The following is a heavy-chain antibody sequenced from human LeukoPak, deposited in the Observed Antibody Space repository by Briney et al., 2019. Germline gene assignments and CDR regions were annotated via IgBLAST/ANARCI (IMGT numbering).Heavy chain of an antibody. V-gene: IGHV3-33*06. Sequence: GSLRLSCAASGFTFSSYGMHWDRQAPGKRLEGVAVIWYDGSNKYYADSVKGRFTISRDNSKNTLYLQMNSLRAEDTAVYYCAKDRRSWSYYFDYWGQGTLVTVSP. J-gene: IGHJ4*02. CDR3: AKDRRSWSYYFDY. CDR2: IWYDGSNK. CDR1: GFTFSSYG. D-gene: IGHD6-13*01.